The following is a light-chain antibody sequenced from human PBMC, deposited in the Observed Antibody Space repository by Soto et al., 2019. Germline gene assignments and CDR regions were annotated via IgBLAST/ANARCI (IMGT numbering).Light chain of an antibody. CDR1: QGISNY. CDR2: AAS. Sequence: DIQMTQSPSSLSASVGDTVTITCRASQGISNYLAWYQQKPGQVPNLLIYAASTLQSGVPSRFSGSGSGTDFTLTISSLRPESVATYYCQQYETGLRTFGQGNKVE. J-gene: IGKJ1*01. V-gene: IGKV1-27*01. CDR3: QQYETGLRT.